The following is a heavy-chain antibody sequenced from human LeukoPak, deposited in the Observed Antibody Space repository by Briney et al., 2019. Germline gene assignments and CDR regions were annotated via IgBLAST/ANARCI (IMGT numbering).Heavy chain of an antibody. D-gene: IGHD3-10*01. J-gene: IGHJ4*02. CDR2: IYYSVTT. CDR1: GGSVSGYY. Sequence: SESLSLTCTVSGGSVSGYYGSWVRQPPGKGLEWVGYIYYSVTTTYNPSLKSRVTISVDTSKNQFSLKLSSLTSADKAGDYCARRVVRGGLDYWGQGTLVTVSS. V-gene: IGHV4-59*02. CDR3: ARRVVRGGLDY.